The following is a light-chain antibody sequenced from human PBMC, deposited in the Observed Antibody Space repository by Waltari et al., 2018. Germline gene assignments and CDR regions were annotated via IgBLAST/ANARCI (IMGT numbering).Light chain of an antibody. J-gene: IGKJ1*01. V-gene: IGKV1-33*01. Sequence: DIQMTQSPSSLSASVGDRVTITCQASQDISNYLNWYQQKPGKAPKLLIYDASNLETGVPSRFSGSGSGTDFTFTIIRLEPEDFAVYYCQQYGSSPRTFGQGTKVEL. CDR1: QDISNY. CDR2: DAS. CDR3: QQYGSSPRT.